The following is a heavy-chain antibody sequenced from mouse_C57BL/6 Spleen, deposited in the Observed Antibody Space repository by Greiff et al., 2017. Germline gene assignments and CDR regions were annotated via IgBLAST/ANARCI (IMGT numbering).Heavy chain of an antibody. D-gene: IGHD2-4*01. J-gene: IGHJ4*01. Sequence: VQGVESGAELVKPGASVKMSCKASGYTFTTYPIEWMKQNHGKSLEWIGNFHPYNDDTKYNEKFKGKATLTVEKSSSTVYLELSRLTSDDSAVYYCARGNYDYENYYAMDYWGQGTSVTVSS. CDR1: GYTFTTYP. CDR2: FHPYNDDT. V-gene: IGHV1-47*01. CDR3: ARGNYDYENYYAMDY.